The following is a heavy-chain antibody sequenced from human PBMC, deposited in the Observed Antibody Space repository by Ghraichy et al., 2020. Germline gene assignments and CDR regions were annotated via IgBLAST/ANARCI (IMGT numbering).Heavy chain of an antibody. CDR2: ISGSGGST. D-gene: IGHD3-3*01. J-gene: IGHJ4*02. CDR3: ANSGTIFGVVTLDY. Sequence: GGSLRLSCAASGFTFSSYAMSWVRQAPGKGLEWVSAISGSGGSTYYADSVKGRFTISRDNSKNTLYLQMNSLRAEDTAVYYCANSGTIFGVVTLDYWGQGTLVTVSS. V-gene: IGHV3-23*01. CDR1: GFTFSSYA.